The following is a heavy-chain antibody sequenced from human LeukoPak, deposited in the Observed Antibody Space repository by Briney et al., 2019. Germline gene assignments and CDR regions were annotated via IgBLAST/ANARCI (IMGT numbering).Heavy chain of an antibody. V-gene: IGHV3-23*01. CDR3: TRDAGDCGGDCPRWFDP. CDR1: GFTFSSHA. CDR2: IAGYGGGT. D-gene: IGHD2-21*02. J-gene: IGHJ5*02. Sequence: GGSLRLSCAASGFTFSSHAMAWVRQAPGKGLEWVSAIAGYGGGTYYADSVKGRFTISRDNAKNTVDLQMNSLRLGDIGAYYCTRDAGDCGGDCPRWFDPWGQGTLVTVSS.